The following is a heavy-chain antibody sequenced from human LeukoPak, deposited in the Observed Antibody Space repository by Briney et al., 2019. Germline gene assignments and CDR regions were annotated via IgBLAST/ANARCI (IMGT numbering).Heavy chain of an antibody. CDR2: IYHSGSS. Sequence: SETLSLTCAVYGGSFSGYYWSWIRQPPGKGLEWIGEIYHSGSSNYNPSLQSRVTMSVDKSKNQFSLKLSSVTAADTAVYYCARLWTGYSDSSGYYYLDYWGQGTLVTVSS. V-gene: IGHV4-34*01. CDR1: GGSFSGYY. D-gene: IGHD3-22*01. J-gene: IGHJ4*02. CDR3: ARLWTGYSDSSGYYYLDY.